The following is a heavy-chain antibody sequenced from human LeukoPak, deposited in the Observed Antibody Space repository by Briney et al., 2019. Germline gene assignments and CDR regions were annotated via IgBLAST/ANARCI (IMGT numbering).Heavy chain of an antibody. J-gene: IGHJ4*02. D-gene: IGHD4-11*01. Sequence: ASVKVSCKASGYTFTGYYMHWVRQAPGQGVEWMGWINPNSGGTNYAKKFQCRVTMTRDTSISTAYMELSRLRSDDTAVYYCARERRPDPVTTSIGYWGQGTLVTVSS. CDR3: ARERRPDPVTTSIGY. CDR2: INPNSGGT. CDR1: GYTFTGYY. V-gene: IGHV1-2*02.